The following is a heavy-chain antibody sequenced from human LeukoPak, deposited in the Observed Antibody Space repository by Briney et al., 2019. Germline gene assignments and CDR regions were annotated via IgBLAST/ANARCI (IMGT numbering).Heavy chain of an antibody. J-gene: IGHJ6*03. D-gene: IGHD3-22*01. Sequence: ASVKVSCKASGYTFTGYYMHWVRQAPGQGLEWMGWINPNSGGTNYAQKFQGRVTMTRDTSISTAYMELSRLRSDDTAVYYCARDVFRDSSGYESSYYYYMDVWGKGTTVTVSS. CDR2: INPNSGGT. CDR3: ARDVFRDSSGYESSYYYYMDV. CDR1: GYTFTGYY. V-gene: IGHV1-2*02.